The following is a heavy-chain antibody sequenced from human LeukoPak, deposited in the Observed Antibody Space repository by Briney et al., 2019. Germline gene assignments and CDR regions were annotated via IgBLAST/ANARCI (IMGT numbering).Heavy chain of an antibody. CDR1: GDSITSRSFY. Sequence: PSETLSLTCFVSGDSITSRSFYWGWIRQPPGKNLEWIGNVYYNGRTSYNPSLKTLVTISVDTSRNHFSLKLTSVTAADTAVYYCARGLRQLVRSWHYWGQGTLVTVSS. V-gene: IGHV4-39*02. CDR3: ARGLRQLVRSWHY. D-gene: IGHD6-6*01. J-gene: IGHJ4*02. CDR2: VYYNGRT.